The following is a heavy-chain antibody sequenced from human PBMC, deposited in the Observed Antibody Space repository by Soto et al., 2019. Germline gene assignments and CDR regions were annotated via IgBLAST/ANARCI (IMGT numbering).Heavy chain of an antibody. J-gene: IGHJ4*02. CDR3: ARGQEGVVATH. Sequence: QVQLQQWGAGLLKPSETLSLTCAVNGGSLSGYYWSWIRQPPGKGLEWIGEIKDGGSTNYSPSLKSRATIASDTPNNQCSLRLNSVTAADTAVYYCARGQEGVVATHWDQGTLVTVSS. CDR1: GGSLSGYY. CDR2: IKDGGST. D-gene: IGHD5-12*01. V-gene: IGHV4-34*01.